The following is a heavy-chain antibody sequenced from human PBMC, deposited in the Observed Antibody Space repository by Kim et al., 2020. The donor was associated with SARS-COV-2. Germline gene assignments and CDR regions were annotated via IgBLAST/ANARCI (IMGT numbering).Heavy chain of an antibody. J-gene: IGHJ3*02. CDR2: IYDSRST. CDR1: GGSISSCVYY. D-gene: IGHD3-22*01. CDR3: ATAGIRLIVVVCSVDI. V-gene: IGHV4-31*03. Sequence: SETLSLTCTVSGGSISSCVYYWIWLRPHPGMGWVCIGYIYDSRSTYYNPSLTRRVTLSVNTTNNQSPLKLSSVTDADTASYYSATAGIRLIVVVCSVDI.